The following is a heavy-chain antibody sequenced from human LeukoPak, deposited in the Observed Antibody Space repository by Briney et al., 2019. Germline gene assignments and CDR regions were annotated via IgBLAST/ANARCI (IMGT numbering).Heavy chain of an antibody. V-gene: IGHV3-43*01. J-gene: IGHJ4*02. Sequence: GGSLRLSCAASGFTFDDYAMHGVRQAPGKGLEWVALISWEGQTTYYADSVRGRFTISRDNSKNSLYLQMNSLRTEDTAFYYCTRDTDYGSATNYFDSWGQGTLVSVPS. CDR1: GFTFDDYA. D-gene: IGHD3-10*01. CDR3: TRDTDYGSATNYFDS. CDR2: ISWEGQTT.